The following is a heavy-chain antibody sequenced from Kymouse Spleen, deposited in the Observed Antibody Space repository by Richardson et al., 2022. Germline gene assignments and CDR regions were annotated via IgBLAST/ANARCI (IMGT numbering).Heavy chain of an antibody. V-gene: IGHV4-34*01. CDR3: ARAGSSSGDYYYYGMDV. J-gene: IGHJ6*02. Sequence: QVQLQQWGAGLLKPSETLSLTCAVYGGSFSGYYWSWIRQPPGKGLEWIGEINHSGSTNYNPSLKSRVTISVDTSKNQFSLKLSSVTAADTAVYYCARAGSSSGDYYYYGMDVWGQGTTVTVSS. CDR2: INHSGST. CDR1: GGSFSGYY. D-gene: IGHD6-6*01.